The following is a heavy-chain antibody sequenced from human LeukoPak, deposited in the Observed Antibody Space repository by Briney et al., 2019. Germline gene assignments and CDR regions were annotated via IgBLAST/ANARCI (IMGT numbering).Heavy chain of an antibody. D-gene: IGHD2-15*01. CDR2: IYPSTGGT. Sequence: ASVKVSCKTSGYTFTGYYMHWVRQAPGQGLEWMGWIYPSTGGTNYAAKFQGRVTMTTDTSTSTAYMELRSLRSDDTAVYYCARVGWQLPSYYWGQGTLVTVSS. CDR1: GYTFTGYY. J-gene: IGHJ4*02. V-gene: IGHV1-2*02. CDR3: ARVGWQLPSYY.